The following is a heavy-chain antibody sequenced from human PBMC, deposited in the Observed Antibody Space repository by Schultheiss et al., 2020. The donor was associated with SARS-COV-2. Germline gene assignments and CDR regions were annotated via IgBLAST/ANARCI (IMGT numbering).Heavy chain of an antibody. CDR2: IYYSGST. V-gene: IGHV4-34*09. Sequence: SETLSLTCAVYGGSFSGYYWSWIRQPPGKGLEWIGYIYYSGSTNYNPSLKSLVTISVDTSKNQFSLKLSSVTAADTAVYYCARSPRLPFYYYYGMDVWGQGTTVTVSS. CDR3: ARSPRLPFYYYYGMDV. CDR1: GGSFSGYY. J-gene: IGHJ6*02.